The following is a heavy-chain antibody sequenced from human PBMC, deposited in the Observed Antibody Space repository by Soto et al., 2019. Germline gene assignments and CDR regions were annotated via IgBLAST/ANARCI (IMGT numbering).Heavy chain of an antibody. CDR3: ANGRTTYYYYGMDV. CDR1: GFTFSSYA. Sequence: PGGCLRLSCAASGFTFSSYAMSWFRQAPGKGLEWVSAISGSGGSTYYADSVKGRFTISRDNSKNTLYLQMNSLRAEDTAVYYCANGRTTYYYYGMDVWGQGPTVTVSS. CDR2: ISGSGGST. J-gene: IGHJ6*01. V-gene: IGHV3-23*01. D-gene: IGHD1-1*01.